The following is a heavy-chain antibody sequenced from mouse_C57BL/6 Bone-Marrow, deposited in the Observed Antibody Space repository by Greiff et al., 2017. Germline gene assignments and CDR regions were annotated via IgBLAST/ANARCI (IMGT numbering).Heavy chain of an antibody. CDR2: LDPNSGGT. J-gene: IGHJ2*01. D-gene: IGHD1-1*01. V-gene: IGHV1-72*01. CDR3: ARVGGYYYGGSPLALDY. Sequence: QVQLQQPGAELVKPGASVKLSCKASGYTFTSYWMHWVKQRPGRGLEWIGRLDPNSGGTKYNEKFKSKATLTVDKSSSTAYIQLSSLTYEAAAFYYCARVGGYYYGGSPLALDYWGQGTTLTVSS. CDR1: GYTFTSYW.